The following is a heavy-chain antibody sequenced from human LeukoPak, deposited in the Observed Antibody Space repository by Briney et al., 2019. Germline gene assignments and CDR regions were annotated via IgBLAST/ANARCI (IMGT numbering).Heavy chain of an antibody. CDR2: IYSGGGT. D-gene: IGHD3/OR15-3a*01. V-gene: IGHV3-53*01. J-gene: IGHJ6*02. CDR1: GFTVSSNY. CDR3: ARDQRTGFHYYGMDV. Sequence: PGGSLRLSCAASGFTVSSNYMSWVRQAPGKGLEWVSVIYSGGGTYYADSVKGRFTISRDNSKNTLYLQMNSLRAEDTAVYYCARDQRTGFHYYGMDVWGQGTTVTVSS.